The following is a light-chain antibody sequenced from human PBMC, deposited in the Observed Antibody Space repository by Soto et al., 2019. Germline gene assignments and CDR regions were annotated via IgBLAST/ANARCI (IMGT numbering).Light chain of an antibody. J-gene: IGKJ1*01. V-gene: IGKV3-20*01. CDR2: GAS. CDR1: QSVSSSN. CDR3: QQYGSSPRT. Sequence: EIVLTQSPGTLSLSPGERATLSCRASQSVSSSNLAWYQQKPGQAPRLLIFGASSRATGIPDRFGGSGSGKDFTLTISALETEDFEVYFCQQYGSSPRTFGQGTKVEIK.